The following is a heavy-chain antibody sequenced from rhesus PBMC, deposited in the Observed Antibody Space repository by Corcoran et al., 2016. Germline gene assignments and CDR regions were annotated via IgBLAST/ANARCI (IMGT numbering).Heavy chain of an antibody. Sequence: QVQLQESGPGLVKPSETLSLTCAVPGYSISSGYDWSSIRQPPGKGLEWIGCITYSGSTNYNPSLKSRVTISRDTSKNQFSLKLGSVTAADTAVYYCARTVATYLDSWGQGVVVTVSS. CDR2: ITYSGST. J-gene: IGHJ6*01. V-gene: IGHV4-122*02. CDR3: ARTVATYLDS. D-gene: IGHD5-24*01. CDR1: GYSISSGYD.